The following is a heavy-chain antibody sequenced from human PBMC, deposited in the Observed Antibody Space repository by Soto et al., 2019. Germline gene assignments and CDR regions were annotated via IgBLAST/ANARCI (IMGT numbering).Heavy chain of an antibody. Sequence: QVQLVQSGGEVKKPGASVTVSCKASGYTFINYHITWVRQAPGQGLEWTAWINTYNGMTDYAQKFQGRVTMTRDTSTRTAYMELRNLGSDDTAVYFCAKSPRGEMATDWGQGTLVTVSS. CDR1: GYTFINYH. D-gene: IGHD5-12*01. CDR2: INTYNGMT. J-gene: IGHJ4*02. CDR3: AKSPRGEMATD. V-gene: IGHV1-18*01.